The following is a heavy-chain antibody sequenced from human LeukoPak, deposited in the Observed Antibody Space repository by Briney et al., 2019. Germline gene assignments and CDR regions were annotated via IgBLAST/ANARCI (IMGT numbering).Heavy chain of an antibody. Sequence: SETLSLTCTVSGGSISSYYWSWIRQPPGQGLEWIGYIYYSGSTNYNPSLKSRVTISVDTSKNQFSLKLSSVTAADTAVYYCARAYCGGDCYSAEYFQHWGQGTLVTVSS. V-gene: IGHV4-59*01. CDR2: IYYSGST. D-gene: IGHD2-21*02. J-gene: IGHJ1*01. CDR3: ARAYCGGDCYSAEYFQH. CDR1: GGSISSYY.